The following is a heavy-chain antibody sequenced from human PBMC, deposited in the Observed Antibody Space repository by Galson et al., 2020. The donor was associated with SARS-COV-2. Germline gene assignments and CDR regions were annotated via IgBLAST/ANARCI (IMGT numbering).Heavy chain of an antibody. V-gene: IGHV6-1*01. J-gene: IGHJ3*02. D-gene: IGHD6-13*01. CDR1: GDSVSSNSAA. CDR3: AGRVAGAGSLNI. CDR2: TYYRSQWST. Sequence: SQTLSLNCAISGDSVSSNSAAWNWIRQSPSRGLEWLGRTYYRSQWSTDYAVSVKSRITINPDTSKNQFSLQLNSVTPEDTAIYYCAGRVAGAGSLNIWGQGTMVIVSS.